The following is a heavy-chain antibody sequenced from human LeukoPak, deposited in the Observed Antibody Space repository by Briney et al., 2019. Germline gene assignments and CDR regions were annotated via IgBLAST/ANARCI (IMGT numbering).Heavy chain of an antibody. V-gene: IGHV3-74*01. J-gene: IGHJ4*02. CDR1: GVTFSRFW. CDR3: ARSGGGQFDY. Sequence: GGSLRLSCTASGVTFSRFWMHWVRQAPGKGLVWVSRIDPDGSNTTYADSVKGRFTISRDNAKNTLFLQMNSLRAEDTGVFYCARSGGGQFDYWGQGTLVTVSS. D-gene: IGHD6-25*01. CDR2: IDPDGSNT.